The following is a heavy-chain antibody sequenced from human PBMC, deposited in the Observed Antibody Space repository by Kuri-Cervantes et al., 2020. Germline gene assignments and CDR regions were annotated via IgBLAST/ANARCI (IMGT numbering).Heavy chain of an antibody. J-gene: IGHJ4*02. CDR3: ARDGAWSTKSIYDY. D-gene: IGHD2-15*01. CDR2: ISAYSGDT. V-gene: IGHV1-18*01. Sequence: ASVKVSCKASGGTFSSYAISWVRQAPGQGLEWMGWISAYSGDTKYAQKFQGRVTMTTDTSTSTAYMELRSLRSDDTAVYYCARDGAWSTKSIYDYWGQGTPVTVSS. CDR1: GGTFSSYA.